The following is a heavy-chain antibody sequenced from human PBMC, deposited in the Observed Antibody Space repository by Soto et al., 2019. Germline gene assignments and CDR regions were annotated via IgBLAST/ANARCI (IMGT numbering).Heavy chain of an antibody. CDR2: ISFEGNTQ. V-gene: IGHV3-30*05. CDR1: GFTLSRYG. D-gene: IGHD6-19*01. J-gene: IGHJ4*02. Sequence: QVQLVESGGGVVQPGRSLRLSCAASGFTLSRYGMHWVRQAPGKGLEWVAVISFEGNTQYYADSVKGRFTISRDNSKNTVSLQLNSLRVEDTAQYYCAKADGQQWLIPHLDNWGQGTLVTVS. CDR3: AKADGQQWLIPHLDN.